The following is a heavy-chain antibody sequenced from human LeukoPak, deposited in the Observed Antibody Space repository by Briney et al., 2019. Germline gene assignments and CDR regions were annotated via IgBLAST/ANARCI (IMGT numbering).Heavy chain of an antibody. CDR3: ARGGQQWLVYYFDY. V-gene: IGHV4-61*01. Sequence: SETLSLTCTVSGGSISSSSYYWSWIRQPPGKGLEWIGYIYYSGSANYNPSLKSRVTISVDTSKNQSSLKLSSVTAADTAVYYCARGGQQWLVYYFDYWGQGTLVTVSS. CDR1: GGSISSSSYY. CDR2: IYYSGSA. D-gene: IGHD6-19*01. J-gene: IGHJ4*02.